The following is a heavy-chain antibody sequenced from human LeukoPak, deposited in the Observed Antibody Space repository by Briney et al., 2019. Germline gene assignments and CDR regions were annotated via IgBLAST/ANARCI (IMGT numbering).Heavy chain of an antibody. CDR1: GYTFTSYD. V-gene: IGHV1-8*01. Sequence: ASVKVSCKASGYTFTSYDINWVRQATGQGLECMGWMNPNSGNTGYAQKFQGRVTMTRNTSISTAYMELSSLRSEDTAVYYCARVLTRYYDILTGYPSFGYWGQGTLVTVSS. CDR2: MNPNSGNT. J-gene: IGHJ4*02. CDR3: ARVLTRYYDILTGYPSFGY. D-gene: IGHD3-9*01.